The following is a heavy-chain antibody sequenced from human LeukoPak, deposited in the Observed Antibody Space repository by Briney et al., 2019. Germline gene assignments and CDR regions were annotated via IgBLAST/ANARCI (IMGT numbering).Heavy chain of an antibody. CDR2: IYYSGST. Sequence: SETLSLTCTVSGGSISSYYWSWIRQPPGKGLEWIGYIYYSGSTNYNPSLKSRVTISVDTSKNQFSLKLSSVTAADTAAYYCARESHDNYYYYMDVWGKGTTVTVSS. D-gene: IGHD1-1*01. V-gene: IGHV4-59*01. CDR3: ARESHDNYYYYMDV. CDR1: GGSISSYY. J-gene: IGHJ6*03.